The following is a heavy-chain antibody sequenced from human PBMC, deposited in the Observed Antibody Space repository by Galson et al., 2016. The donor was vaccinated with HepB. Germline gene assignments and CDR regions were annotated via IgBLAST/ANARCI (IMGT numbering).Heavy chain of an antibody. D-gene: IGHD6-19*01. CDR2: INTDGSKT. CDR3: AREVVSRYTSGYHYDYSYMDV. V-gene: IGHV3-74*01. J-gene: IGHJ6*03. CDR1: GFTFSSYW. Sequence: SLRLSCAASGFTFSSYWMHWVRQAPGKGLVWVSRINTDGSKTTNADSVKGRFTISRDNAKNTLYLQMNSLRAEDTGVYFCAREVVSRYTSGYHYDYSYMDVWGKGTTVTVSS.